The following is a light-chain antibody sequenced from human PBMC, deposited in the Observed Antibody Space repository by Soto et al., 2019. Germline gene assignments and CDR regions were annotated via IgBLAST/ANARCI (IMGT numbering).Light chain of an antibody. Sequence: DIQMTQSPSTLSASVGDRVAITCRASQTISNWVAWYQQKPGKAPKVLIYKASSLESGVPSRFSGSGSGTEFTLTISSLQPDDFATYYCQQYKSYPWTFGQGTKVEIK. CDR1: QTISNW. V-gene: IGKV1-5*03. CDR2: KAS. CDR3: QQYKSYPWT. J-gene: IGKJ1*01.